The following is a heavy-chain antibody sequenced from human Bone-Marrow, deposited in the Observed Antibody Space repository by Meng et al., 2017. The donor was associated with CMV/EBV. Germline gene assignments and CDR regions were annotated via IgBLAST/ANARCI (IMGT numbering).Heavy chain of an antibody. D-gene: IGHD2-2*01. V-gene: IGHV1-69*10. CDR2: IIPNIGIA. CDR3: ARGKPGIVVVPAAILGRVRTHWFDP. Sequence: SVKVSCKASGYTFTSYSISWVRQAPGQGLEWMGGIIPNIGIANYAQKFQGRVTITADKSTSTAYMELSSLRSEDTAVYYCARGKPGIVVVPAAILGRVRTHWFDPWGQGTLVTVSS. J-gene: IGHJ5*02. CDR1: GYTFTSYS.